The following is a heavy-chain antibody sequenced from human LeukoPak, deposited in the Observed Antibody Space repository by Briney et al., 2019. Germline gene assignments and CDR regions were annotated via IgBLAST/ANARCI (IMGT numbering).Heavy chain of an antibody. CDR1: GFTFSSHA. Sequence: GGSLRLSCAASGFTFSSHAMTWVRQAPGKGLEWVSGISGSDGSTYYADSVVGRFTISRDNSKSTLYLQMNGLRADDTAIYYCARDQYDFWSAYGFDYWGRGTLVTVSS. CDR3: ARDQYDFWSAYGFDY. CDR2: ISGSDGST. J-gene: IGHJ4*02. D-gene: IGHD3-3*01. V-gene: IGHV3-23*01.